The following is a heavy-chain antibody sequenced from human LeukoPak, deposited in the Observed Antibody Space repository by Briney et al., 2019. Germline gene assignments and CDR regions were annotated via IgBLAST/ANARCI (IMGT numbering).Heavy chain of an antibody. D-gene: IGHD2-2*01. CDR1: GYTFTDHY. CDR3: ASSCSRTSCSDHYYYYMDV. CDR2: INPNSGDT. Sequence: GASVKVSCRTSGYTFTDHYMHWVRQAPGRGFEWMGRINPNSGDTRYAQKFQGRVTMTRDTSISTAYMELSRLRSDDTAVYYCASSCSRTSCSDHYYYYMDVWGKGTTVTVSS. J-gene: IGHJ6*03. V-gene: IGHV1-2*02.